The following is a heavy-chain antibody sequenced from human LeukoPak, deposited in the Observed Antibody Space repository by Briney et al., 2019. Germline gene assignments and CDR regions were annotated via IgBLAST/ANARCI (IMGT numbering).Heavy chain of an antibody. CDR1: GFSLSTSCVG. CDR2: IYWDDDK. CDR3: AHSTAAGTSYWFDP. D-gene: IGHD6-13*01. Sequence: ECGPTLVKPTQTLTLTCTLSGFSLSTSCVGVGWIRQPPGKALEWLALIYWDDDKRYSPSLKSRLTITKDTSKNQVVLTMTNMDPVDTATYYCAHSTAAGTSYWFDPWGQGTLVTVSS. J-gene: IGHJ5*02. V-gene: IGHV2-5*02.